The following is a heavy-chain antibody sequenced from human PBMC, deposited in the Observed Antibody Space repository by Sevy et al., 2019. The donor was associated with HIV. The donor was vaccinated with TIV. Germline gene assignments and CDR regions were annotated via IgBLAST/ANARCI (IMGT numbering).Heavy chain of an antibody. D-gene: IGHD3-9*01. J-gene: IGHJ6*02. V-gene: IGHV3-30*18. CDR1: GLTLSSCG. Sequence: RLSCAASGLTLSSCGMHWARQAPGKGLEWVAVISYDGSNKYYAESVKGRFTISRDTSKNTLYLQMNSLRAEDTAVYYCAKDFTGFYGMDVWGQGTTVTVSS. CDR2: ISYDGSNK. CDR3: AKDFTGFYGMDV.